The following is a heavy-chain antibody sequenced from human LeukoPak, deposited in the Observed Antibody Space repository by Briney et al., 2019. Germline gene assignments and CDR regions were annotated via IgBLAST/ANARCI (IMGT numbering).Heavy chain of an antibody. CDR3: AKTHTLDVGAFDI. D-gene: IGHD3-16*01. CDR1: GFTFNSYG. V-gene: IGHV3-30*02. Sequence: GGSLRLSCAASGFTFNSYGMHWVRQAPGKGLEWVAFIRYDGSNKYYADSVKGRFTISRDNSKNTLYLQMNSLRAEDTAVYYCAKTHTLDVGAFDIWGQGTMVTVSS. CDR2: IRYDGSNK. J-gene: IGHJ3*02.